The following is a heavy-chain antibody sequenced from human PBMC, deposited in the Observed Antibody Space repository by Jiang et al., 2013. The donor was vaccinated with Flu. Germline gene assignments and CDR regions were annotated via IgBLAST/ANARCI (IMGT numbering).Heavy chain of an antibody. CDR2: IYYSGST. V-gene: IGHV4-39*01. J-gene: IGHJ4*02. CDR1: GGSISSSSYY. CDR3: ARHPLYGGITTLFDY. Sequence: GLVKPSETLSLTCTVSGGSISSSSYYWGWIRQPPGKGLEWIGSIYYSGSTYYNPSLKSRVTISVDTSKNQFSLKLSSVTAADTAVYYCARHPLYGGITTLFDYWGQGTLVTVSS. D-gene: IGHD4-23*01.